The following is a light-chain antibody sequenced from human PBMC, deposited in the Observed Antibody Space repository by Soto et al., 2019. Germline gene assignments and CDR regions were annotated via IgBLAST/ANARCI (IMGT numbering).Light chain of an antibody. CDR1: SSDVGAYNY. CDR3: SSFISTSTLDV. CDR2: DVS. J-gene: IGLJ1*01. Sequence: QSALTQPASVSGSPGQSITISCTGTSSDVGAYNYVSWYQQHPGKAPKLMIYDVSNRPSGVSNRFSGSKSGNTASLTISGFQAEDGADYYCSSFISTSTLDVFGTGTKVTVL. V-gene: IGLV2-14*01.